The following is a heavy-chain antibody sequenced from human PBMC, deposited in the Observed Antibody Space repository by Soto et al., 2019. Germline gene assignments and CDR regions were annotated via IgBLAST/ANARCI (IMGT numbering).Heavy chain of an antibody. J-gene: IGHJ4*02. CDR3: ARGRADIVVVVAATVLFDY. CDR2: INHSGST. Sequence: QVRLQQWGAGLLKPSETLSLTCAVYGGSFRGYYWSWIRQPPGKGLEWIGEINHSGSTNYNPSLKSRVTISVDTSKNQFSLKLSSVTAADTAVYYCARGRADIVVVVAATVLFDYWGQGTLVTVSS. CDR1: GGSFRGYY. V-gene: IGHV4-34*01. D-gene: IGHD2-15*01.